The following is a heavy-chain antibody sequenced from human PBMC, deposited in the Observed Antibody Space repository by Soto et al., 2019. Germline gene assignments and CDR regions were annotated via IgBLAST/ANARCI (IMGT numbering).Heavy chain of an antibody. J-gene: IGHJ6*03. CDR3: ARGRGAGLYYYYYYMDV. D-gene: IGHD3-10*01. CDR2: INHSGST. CDR1: GGSFSGYY. V-gene: IGHV4-34*01. Sequence: QVQLQQWGAGLLKPSETLSLTCAVYGGSFSGYYWSWIRQPPGKGLEWIGEINHSGSTNYNPSLKSRVNISVDTSKNQFSLKLSSVTAADTAVYYCARGRGAGLYYYYYYMDVWGKGTTVTVSS.